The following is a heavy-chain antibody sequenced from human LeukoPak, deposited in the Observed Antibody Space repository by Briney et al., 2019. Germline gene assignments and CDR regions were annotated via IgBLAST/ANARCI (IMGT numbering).Heavy chain of an antibody. CDR2: ISTVSTYK. CDR3: ARDASGFYHYYYMDV. J-gene: IGHJ6*03. V-gene: IGHV3-21*06. CDR1: GFTFSDYS. Sequence: NPGGSLRLSCAASGFTFSDYSLNCVRQVPGKGLECVSSISTVSTYKTYADSLLVRISISRDNDKNVLYLHMSRLGDEDTAVYYCARDASGFYHYYYMDVWGKGTTVTVSS. D-gene: IGHD5-12*01.